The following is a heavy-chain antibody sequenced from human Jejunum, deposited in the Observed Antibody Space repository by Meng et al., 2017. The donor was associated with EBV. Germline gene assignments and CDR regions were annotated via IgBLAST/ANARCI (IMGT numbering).Heavy chain of an antibody. V-gene: IGHV4-4*02. CDR1: GDSISSSNW. D-gene: IGHD3-3*01. J-gene: IGHJ4*02. CDR2: IYHGGST. Sequence: QFQLRAWGPGLGTPSGTLSLTCAGSGDSISSSNWWSWVRQPPGKGLEWIGEIYHGGSTNYNPSLKSRVTISVDKSKNQFSLKLSSVTAADTAVYYCARYGSGYFPALWYWGQGTLVTVSS. CDR3: ARYGSGYFPALWY.